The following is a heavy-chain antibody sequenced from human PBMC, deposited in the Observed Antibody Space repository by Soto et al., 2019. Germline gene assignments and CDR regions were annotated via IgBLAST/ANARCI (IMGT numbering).Heavy chain of an antibody. Sequence: ASVKVSCKASEYTFTTYSLHWVRQAPGQGLEWMGIINPTSSTTSDAQKFQGRVTMTRDMSTSTVYMELSSLRSEDTAVYYCARDLYSSSWYVRAFDMWGQGTMVTASS. CDR1: EYTFTTYS. D-gene: IGHD6-13*01. CDR2: INPTSSTT. CDR3: ARDLYSSSWYVRAFDM. J-gene: IGHJ3*02. V-gene: IGHV1-46*03.